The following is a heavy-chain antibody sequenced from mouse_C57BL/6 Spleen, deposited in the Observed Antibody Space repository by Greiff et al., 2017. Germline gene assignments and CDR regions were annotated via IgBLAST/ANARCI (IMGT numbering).Heavy chain of an antibody. CDR1: GYSITSGYY. Sequence: ESGPGLVKPSQSLSLTCSVTGYSITSGYYWNWIRQFPGNKLEWMGYISYDGSNNYNPSLKNRISITRDTSKNQFFLKLNSVTTEDTATYYCARDHYGSSLDYWGQGTTLTVSS. V-gene: IGHV3-6*01. CDR3: ARDHYGSSLDY. CDR2: ISYDGSN. D-gene: IGHD1-1*01. J-gene: IGHJ2*01.